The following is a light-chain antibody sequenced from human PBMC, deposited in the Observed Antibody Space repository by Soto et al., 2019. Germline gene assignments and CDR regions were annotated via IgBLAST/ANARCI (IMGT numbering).Light chain of an antibody. CDR2: GAS. CDR1: QSVSSSY. J-gene: IGKJ1*01. CDR3: QQDCSTPPT. V-gene: IGKV3-20*01. Sequence: VLTQSPGTLSSSPGERATLSCRASQSVSSSYLAWYQQKPGQAPSLLMYGASNRATGIPDRFSGSGSGTVFTLTISRLQPEDFAMYYCQQDCSTPPTVGRGTKVDI.